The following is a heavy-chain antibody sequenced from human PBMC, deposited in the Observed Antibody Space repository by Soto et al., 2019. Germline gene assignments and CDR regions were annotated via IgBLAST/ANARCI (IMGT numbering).Heavy chain of an antibody. Sequence: GGSLRLSCAASGFTFDDYAMHWVRQAPGKGLEWVSGISWNSGSIGYADSVKGRFTISRDNAKNSLYLQMNSLRAEDTALYYCAKDGSGGSSPDKWFDPWGQGTLVTVSS. J-gene: IGHJ5*02. V-gene: IGHV3-9*01. D-gene: IGHD2-15*01. CDR3: AKDGSGGSSPDKWFDP. CDR2: ISWNSGSI. CDR1: GFTFDDYA.